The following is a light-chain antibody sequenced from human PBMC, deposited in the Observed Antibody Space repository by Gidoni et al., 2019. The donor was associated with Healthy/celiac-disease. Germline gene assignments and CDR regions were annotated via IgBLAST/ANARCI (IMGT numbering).Light chain of an antibody. V-gene: IGKV1-39*01. CDR1: QSISSY. CDR3: QQSYSTPWT. J-gene: IGKJ1*01. CDR2: AAS. Sequence: DIQMTQAPSSLSASVADRVTITCRASQSISSYVNWYQQKPGKAPKLLIYAASSLPSGVPSRCSGSGSGTDFTLTISLLQPEDFATYYCQQSYSTPWTFGQGTKVEIK.